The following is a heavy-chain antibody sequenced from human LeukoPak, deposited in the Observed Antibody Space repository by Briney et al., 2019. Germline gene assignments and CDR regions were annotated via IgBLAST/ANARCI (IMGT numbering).Heavy chain of an antibody. J-gene: IGHJ4*02. CDR2: ISGSGGDT. CDR3: AKELIKSSGWVFDY. D-gene: IGHD6-19*01. V-gene: IGHV3-23*01. CDR1: GFTFSNYA. Sequence: PGGSLRLSCAASGFTFSNYAMSWVRQTPGKGLEWVSAISGSGGDTYYADSVKGRFTISRDNSKNTLYLQMKSLRAEDTAVYYCAKELIKSSGWVFDYWGQGTLVTVSS.